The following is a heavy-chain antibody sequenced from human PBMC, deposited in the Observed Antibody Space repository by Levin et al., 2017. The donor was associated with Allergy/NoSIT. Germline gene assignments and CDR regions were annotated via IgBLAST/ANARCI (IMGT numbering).Heavy chain of an antibody. Sequence: GESLKISCAASGFIVSDSYMSWIRQAPGKGLEWVSYISRGNSYTNYLDSVMGRFTISRDNAKNSLYLQMNSLRAEDTAIYYCARGRVPNDYWGQGTLVTVSS. CDR3: ARGRVPNDY. V-gene: IGHV3-11*05. CDR2: ISRGNSYT. CDR1: GFIVSDSY. D-gene: IGHD3-10*01. J-gene: IGHJ4*02.